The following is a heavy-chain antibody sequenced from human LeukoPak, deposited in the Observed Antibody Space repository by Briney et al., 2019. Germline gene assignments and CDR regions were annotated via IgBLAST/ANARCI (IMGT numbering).Heavy chain of an antibody. CDR2: INPNSGGT. CDR3: ARDGGSSGWTYYYYYGMDV. CDR1: GYTFTGYY. D-gene: IGHD6-19*01. Sequence: ASVKVSCKASGYTFTGYYMHWVRQAPGQGLEWMGWINPNSGGTNYAQKLQGRVTMTTDTSTSTAYMELRSLRSDDTAVYYCARDGGSSGWTYYYYYGMDVWGQGTTVTVSS. V-gene: IGHV1-2*02. J-gene: IGHJ6*02.